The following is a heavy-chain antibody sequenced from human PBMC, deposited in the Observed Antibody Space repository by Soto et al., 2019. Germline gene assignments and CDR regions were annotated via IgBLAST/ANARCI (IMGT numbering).Heavy chain of an antibody. CDR2: ISYDGSNK. V-gene: IGHV3-30*18. Sequence: QVQLVESGGGVVQPGRSLRLSCAASGFTFSSYVMHWVRQAPGKGLEWVAVISYDGSNKYYADSVKGRFTISRDNSKNTLYLQMNSLRAEDTAVYYCANDMGDILTGWVYWGQGTLVTVSS. D-gene: IGHD3-9*01. CDR3: ANDMGDILTGWVY. J-gene: IGHJ4*02. CDR1: GFTFSSYV.